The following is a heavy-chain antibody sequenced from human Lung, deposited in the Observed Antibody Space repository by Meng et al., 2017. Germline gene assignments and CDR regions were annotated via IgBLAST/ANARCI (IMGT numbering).Heavy chain of an antibody. CDR2: LGAHDGDT. Sequence: QVHPVLSGPELKKPEASVKVSCKASDYTFTGYGVCWVRQAAGQGLEWMAWLGAHDGDTSFGPKFQGRVTVTADRPTATAYMELRSLRFDDTAVYYCARGTPGRSYANYWGPGTLVTVSS. CDR3: ARGTPGRSYANY. J-gene: IGHJ4*02. D-gene: IGHD1-26*01. CDR1: DYTFTGYG. V-gene: IGHV1-18*01.